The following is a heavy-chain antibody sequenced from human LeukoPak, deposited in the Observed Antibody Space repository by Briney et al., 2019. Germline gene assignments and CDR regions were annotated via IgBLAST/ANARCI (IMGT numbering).Heavy chain of an antibody. CDR3: VRDLGSGWPDY. Sequence: ASVKVSCKTSGYTFTSYGISWVRQPPGQGLEWMGWISGYNGDTNYAQKFQGRVTMTTDTSTSTGYMELRSLRSDDTAVYYCVRDLGSGWPDYWGQGTLVTVSS. CDR2: ISGYNGDT. V-gene: IGHV1-18*01. J-gene: IGHJ4*02. CDR1: GYTFTSYG. D-gene: IGHD6-19*01.